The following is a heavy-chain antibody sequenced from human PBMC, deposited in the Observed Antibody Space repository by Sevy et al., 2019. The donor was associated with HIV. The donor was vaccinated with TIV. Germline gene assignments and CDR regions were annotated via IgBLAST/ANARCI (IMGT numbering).Heavy chain of an antibody. CDR3: ARACCSSDRFGVLGAFDF. V-gene: IGHV6-1*01. CDR2: THYRSKWYN. CDR1: GDSVSSNIAA. D-gene: IGHD2-2*01. J-gene: IGHJ3*01. Sequence: PPLHRQSQTLSLTCAISGDSVSSNIAAWNWIRQSPSRGLEWLGRTHYRSKWYNDYAVSVKGRITINPDTSKNQFSLLVNSVTPEDTAVYYCARACCSSDRFGVLGAFDFWGQGTMVTASS.